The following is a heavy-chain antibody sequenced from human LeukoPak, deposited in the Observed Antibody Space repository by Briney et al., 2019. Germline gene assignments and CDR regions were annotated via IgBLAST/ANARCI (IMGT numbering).Heavy chain of an antibody. D-gene: IGHD2-21*02. V-gene: IGHV5-51*01. Sequence: GESLKISCKTSGYSFSINWIGWVRQMPGQGLEWMGIIFPGDSDTRYSPSFQGQVTISADKSISTAYLQWNSLKASDTAMYYCSRWVTADRGKKDAFDIWGQGTMVTVSS. J-gene: IGHJ3*02. CDR1: GYSFSINW. CDR2: IFPGDSDT. CDR3: SRWVTADRGKKDAFDI.